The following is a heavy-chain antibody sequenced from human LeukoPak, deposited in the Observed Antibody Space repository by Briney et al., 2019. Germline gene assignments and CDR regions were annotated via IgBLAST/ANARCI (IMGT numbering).Heavy chain of an antibody. Sequence: PGGSLRLSCAASGFTFSDYYMDWVRQAPGKGLEWVGRIRNKANSYSTEYAASVKGRFTISRDDSKNSLYMQMNSLRTEDTAVYYCTTDLRRAVAGHGMDVWGQGTTVTVSS. D-gene: IGHD6-19*01. J-gene: IGHJ6*02. CDR3: TTDLRRAVAGHGMDV. CDR2: IRNKANSYST. CDR1: GFTFSDYY. V-gene: IGHV3-72*01.